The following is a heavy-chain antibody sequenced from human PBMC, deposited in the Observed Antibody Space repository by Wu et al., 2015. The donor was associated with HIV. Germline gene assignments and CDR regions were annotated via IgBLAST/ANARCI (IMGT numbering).Heavy chain of an antibody. CDR1: SDSFSTSP. V-gene: IGHV1-69*12. CDR2: IIPIYRTA. CDR3: AKIHSSGWFYFDS. J-gene: IGHJ4*02. D-gene: IGHD6-19*01. Sequence: QVQLVQSGAEVKKPGSSVKVSCKASSDSFSTSPINWVRQAPGQGLEWMGGIIPIYRTANYIRKFQDRVRITADESTNTAYLELTNLRSDDTAVYFCAKIHSSGWFYFDSWGQGTLVAVSS.